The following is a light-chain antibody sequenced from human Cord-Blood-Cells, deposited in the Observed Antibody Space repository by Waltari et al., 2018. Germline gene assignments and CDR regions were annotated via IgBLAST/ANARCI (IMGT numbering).Light chain of an antibody. V-gene: IGLV3-25*03. J-gene: IGLJ2*01. CDR1: ALPKQY. CDR2: KDS. CDR3: QSADSSGTYVV. Sequence: SYELTQPPSVSVSPGQTARITCSGDALPKQYAYWYQQKPGQAPVLVIYKDSERPSGIPERFSGSSSGTTVTLTISGVQAEDEADYYCQSADSSGTYVVFGGGTMLTVL.